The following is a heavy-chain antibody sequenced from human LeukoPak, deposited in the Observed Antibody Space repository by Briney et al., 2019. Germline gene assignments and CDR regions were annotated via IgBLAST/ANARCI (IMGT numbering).Heavy chain of an antibody. CDR1: GYTFTSYA. CDR3: ARDLGYCTGGTCYPNWFDP. CDR2: INAGNDNT. Sequence: ASVKVSCKASGYTFTSYAMHWVRQAPGQRLEWIGWINAGNDNTKYSQKFQGRVTITRDTSASTAYMELSSLRSEDTAVYYCARDLGYCTGGTCYPNWFDPWGQGTLVTVSS. V-gene: IGHV1-3*01. D-gene: IGHD2-15*01. J-gene: IGHJ5*02.